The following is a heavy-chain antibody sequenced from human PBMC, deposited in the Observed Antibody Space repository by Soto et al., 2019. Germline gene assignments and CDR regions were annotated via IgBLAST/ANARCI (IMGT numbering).Heavy chain of an antibody. CDR1: GYTFTSYD. CDR2: MNPNSGNT. J-gene: IGHJ6*03. Sequence: QVQLVQSGAEVKKPGASVKVSCKASGYTFTSYDINWVRQATGQGLEWMGWMNPNSGNTGYAQKFQGRVTMTRNTSKSTAYRELSSLRSEDTAVYYCASLGYCTNGVCYTGNYYYYYMDVWGKGTTVTVSS. D-gene: IGHD2-8*01. V-gene: IGHV1-8*01. CDR3: ASLGYCTNGVCYTGNYYYYYMDV.